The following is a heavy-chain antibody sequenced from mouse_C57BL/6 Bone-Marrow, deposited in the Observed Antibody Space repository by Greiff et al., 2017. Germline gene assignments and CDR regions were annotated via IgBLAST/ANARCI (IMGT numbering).Heavy chain of an antibody. Sequence: VQLKQSGGGLVQPKGSLKLSCAASGFTFNTYAMHWVRQAPGKGLEWVARIRSKSSNYATYYADSVKDRFTISRDDSQSMLYLQMNNLKTEDTAMYYCVRDRSYYYGSSWYFDVWGTGTTVTVSS. CDR1: GFTFNTYA. J-gene: IGHJ1*03. CDR3: VRDRSYYYGSSWYFDV. V-gene: IGHV10-3*01. D-gene: IGHD1-1*01. CDR2: IRSKSSNYAT.